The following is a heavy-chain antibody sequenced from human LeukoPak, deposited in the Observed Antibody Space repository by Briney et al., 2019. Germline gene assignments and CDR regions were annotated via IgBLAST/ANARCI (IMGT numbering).Heavy chain of an antibody. CDR3: ARSRADIVVVPAALGTFDI. CDR2: IYPGDSDT. Sequence: GESLKISCKGSEYSFTNYWIAWVRQMPGKGLEWMGIIYPGDSDTTYSPSFQGLVIISADKSISTAYLQWSSLKASDTAMYYCARSRADIVVVPAALGTFDIWGQGTMVTVSS. J-gene: IGHJ3*02. D-gene: IGHD2-2*01. V-gene: IGHV5-51*01. CDR1: EYSFTNYW.